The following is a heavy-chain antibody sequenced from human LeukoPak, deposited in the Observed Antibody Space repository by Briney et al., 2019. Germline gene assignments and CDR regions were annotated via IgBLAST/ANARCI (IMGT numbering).Heavy chain of an antibody. CDR3: ATSGTYYYDSSGYYPEGY. CDR2: ISGSGGST. J-gene: IGHJ4*02. CDR1: GFTFSSYA. Sequence: GGSLRLSCAASGFTFSSYAMSWVRQAPGKGLEWVSAISGSGGSTYYADSVKGRFTTSRDNSKNTLYLQMNSLRAEDTAVYYCATSGTYYYDSSGYYPEGYWGQGTLVTVSS. V-gene: IGHV3-23*01. D-gene: IGHD3-22*01.